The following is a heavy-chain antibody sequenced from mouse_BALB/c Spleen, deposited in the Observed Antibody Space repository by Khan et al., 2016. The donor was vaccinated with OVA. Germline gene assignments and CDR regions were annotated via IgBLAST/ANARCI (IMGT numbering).Heavy chain of an antibody. J-gene: IGHJ3*01. CDR1: GYTFTDYV. CDR2: IFPGGGSS. D-gene: IGHD2-3*01. Sequence: QVQLQQPGPELVKPGASVKMSCKASGYTFTDYVINWVKQRTGQGLEWIGDIFPGGGSSYYNEKFKGKAKLTADKSSNTDYMQLSSLTFEDSAVYFCAREGYSVFAYWGQGTLVTVSA. V-gene: IGHV1-77*01. CDR3: AREGYSVFAY.